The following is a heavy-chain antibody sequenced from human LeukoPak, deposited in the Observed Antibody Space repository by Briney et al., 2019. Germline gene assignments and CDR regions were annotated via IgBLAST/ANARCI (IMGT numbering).Heavy chain of an antibody. CDR2: IYLTGTT. CDR3: ARAPITSPFYFDY. Sequence: PGGSLRLSCAASGFSVSGNYMSWVRQSPGKGLEWVSAIYLTGTTHYADSVKGRFTISRDNAKNSLYLQMDSLRAEDTALYYCARAPITSPFYFDYWGQGTLVTVSS. D-gene: IGHD2-2*01. CDR1: GFSVSGNY. V-gene: IGHV3-53*01. J-gene: IGHJ4*02.